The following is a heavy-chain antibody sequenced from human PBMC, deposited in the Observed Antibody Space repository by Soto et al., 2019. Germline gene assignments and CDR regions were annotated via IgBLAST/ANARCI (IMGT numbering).Heavy chain of an antibody. Sequence: LSLTCTATGDSIPSTDCYWGWIRQPPGKGLEWVASIYYSGSTYHNPSLKSRVTISVDTSKNQFSLKVTSVTAADTAVYYCARHWRTGYSTVFGVVMGWFDPWGQGTLVTVYS. J-gene: IGHJ5*02. CDR2: IYYSGST. V-gene: IGHV4-39*01. CDR3: ARHWRTGYSTVFGVVMGWFDP. CDR1: GDSIPSTDCY. D-gene: IGHD3-3*01.